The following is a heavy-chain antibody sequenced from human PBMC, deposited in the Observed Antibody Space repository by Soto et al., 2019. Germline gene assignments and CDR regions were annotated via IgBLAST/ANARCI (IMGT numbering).Heavy chain of an antibody. CDR3: AKVSDDDYVDY. D-gene: IGHD3-16*01. V-gene: IGHV1-3*01. CDR2: INAGNGNT. Sequence: ASVKVSCKASGYTFTSYAMHWVGQAPGRRLEWMGWINAGNGNTKYSQKFQGRVTITRDTSASTAYMELSNLRSEDTAVYYCAKVSDDDYVDYWGQGTLVTVSS. J-gene: IGHJ4*02. CDR1: GYTFTSYA.